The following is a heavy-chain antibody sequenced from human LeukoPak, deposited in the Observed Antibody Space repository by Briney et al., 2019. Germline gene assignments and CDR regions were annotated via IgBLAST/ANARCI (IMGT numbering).Heavy chain of an antibody. D-gene: IGHD5-12*01. J-gene: IGHJ5*02. CDR3: ARAIVAWFDP. V-gene: IGHV4-31*03. CDR2: IYYSGST. CDR1: GGSISSGGYY. Sequence: SETLSLTCTVSGGSISSGGYYWSWIRQHPGKGLEWIGYIYYSGSTYYNPSLKSRVAISVDTSKNQFSLKLSSVTAADTAVYYCARAIVAWFDPWGQGTLVTVSS.